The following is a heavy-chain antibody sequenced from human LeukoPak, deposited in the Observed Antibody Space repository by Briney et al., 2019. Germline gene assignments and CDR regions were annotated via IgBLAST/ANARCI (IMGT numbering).Heavy chain of an antibody. J-gene: IGHJ3*02. CDR3: VRVGPPGNDAFDI. CDR1: GFIFSDHY. Sequence: GGPPRLSCAASGFIFSDHYMDWVRQAPGKGLEWIARSRKKSQSYTTVYASSVEGRFTVSRDDSKNSLFLQMKRLKMEDAAIYNCVRVGPPGNDAFDIWGQGTRVTISP. V-gene: IGHV3-72*01. D-gene: IGHD3-10*01. CDR2: SRKKSQSYTT.